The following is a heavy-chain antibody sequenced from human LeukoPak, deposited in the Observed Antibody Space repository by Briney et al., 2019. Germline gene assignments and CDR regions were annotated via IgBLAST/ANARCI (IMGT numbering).Heavy chain of an antibody. D-gene: IGHD3-22*01. V-gene: IGHV1-18*01. CDR3: ARILYYDSSGPPDY. Sequence: ASVKVSCKPSGYTFTTYGISWVRQAPGQGLEWMGWISAYNGDTNYAQRLQGRVTMTTDTSTSTACMELRSLRSDDTAVYYCARILYYDSSGPPDYWGQGTLVTVSS. CDR1: GYTFTTYG. CDR2: ISAYNGDT. J-gene: IGHJ4*02.